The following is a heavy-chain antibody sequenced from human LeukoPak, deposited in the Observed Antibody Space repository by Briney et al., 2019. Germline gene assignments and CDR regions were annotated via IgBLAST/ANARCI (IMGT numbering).Heavy chain of an antibody. Sequence: GASVKVSCKASGYTFTSYYMHWVRQAPGQGLEWMGIINPSGGSTSYAQKFQGRVTMTRDMSTSTVYMELSCLRSEDTAVYYCARGSITSPHYYYYYMDVWGKGTTVTVSS. D-gene: IGHD1-20*01. CDR2: INPSGGST. V-gene: IGHV1-46*01. CDR3: ARGSITSPHYYYYYMDV. J-gene: IGHJ6*03. CDR1: GYTFTSYY.